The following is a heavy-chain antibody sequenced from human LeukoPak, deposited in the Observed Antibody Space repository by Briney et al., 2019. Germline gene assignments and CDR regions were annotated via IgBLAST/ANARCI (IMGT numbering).Heavy chain of an antibody. CDR3: AKDANRNYDGDAFDI. V-gene: IGHV3-30*02. D-gene: IGHD3-22*01. J-gene: IGHJ3*02. CDR1: GFTFSSYG. Sequence: AGGSLRLSCAASGFTFSSYGMHWVRPAPGKGLEWVAFIRYDGSNKYYADSVKGRFTISRDNSKNTLYLQMNSLRAEDTAVYYCAKDANRNYDGDAFDIWGQGTMVTVSS. CDR2: IRYDGSNK.